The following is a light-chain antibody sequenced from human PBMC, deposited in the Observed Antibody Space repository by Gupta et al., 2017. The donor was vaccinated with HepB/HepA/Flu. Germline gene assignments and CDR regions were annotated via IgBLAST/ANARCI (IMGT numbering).Light chain of an antibody. V-gene: IGLV1-44*01. Sequence: QSVVTQPPSASGTPGQRVTISCSGSSSNIGSNSVNWYQKFPGTAPKLLIYSHTQRPSGVPDRFSGSKSGTSASLAISGLQSGDEADYYCAAWDDSLSALVFGGGTTLTVL. CDR3: AAWDDSLSALV. J-gene: IGLJ3*02. CDR1: SSNIGSNS. CDR2: SHT.